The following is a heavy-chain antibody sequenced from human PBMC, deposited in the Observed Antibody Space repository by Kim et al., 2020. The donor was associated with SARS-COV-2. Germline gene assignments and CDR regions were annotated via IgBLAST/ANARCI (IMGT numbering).Heavy chain of an antibody. Sequence: GRFTISRDNSKNTLYLQMNSLRAEDTAVYYCARAGYYDILTGPYYYGMDVWGQGTTVTVSS. D-gene: IGHD3-9*01. J-gene: IGHJ6*02. V-gene: IGHV3-30*01. CDR3: ARAGYYDILTGPYYYGMDV.